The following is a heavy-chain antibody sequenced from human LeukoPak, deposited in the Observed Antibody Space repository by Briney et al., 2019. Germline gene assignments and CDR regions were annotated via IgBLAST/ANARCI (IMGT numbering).Heavy chain of an antibody. V-gene: IGHV1-69*01. J-gene: IGHJ5*02. CDR3: PSRGCSSTSCYVPDNWFDP. D-gene: IGHD2-2*01. CDR1: GGTFSSYA. Sequence: ASVKVSCKASGGTFSSYAISWVRQAPGQGLEWMGGIIPIFGTANYAQKFQGRVTITADESTSTAYMELSSLRSEDTAVYYCPSRGCSSTSCYVPDNWFDPWGQGTLVTVSS. CDR2: IIPIFGTA.